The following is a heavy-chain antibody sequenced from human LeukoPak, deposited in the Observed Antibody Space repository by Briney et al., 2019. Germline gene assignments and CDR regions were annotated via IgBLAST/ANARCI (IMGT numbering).Heavy chain of an antibody. V-gene: IGHV4-4*07. J-gene: IGHJ4*02. CDR3: ARVSYYYGSGSYLVDY. CDR1: GGSISSYY. D-gene: IGHD3-10*01. CDR2: IYTSGST. Sequence: SETLSLTCTVSGGSISSYYWSWIRQPAGKGLEWIGRIYTSGSTNYNPSLKSRVTMSVDTSKNQFSLKLSSVTAADTAVYYCARVSYYYGSGSYLVDYWGQGTLVNVSS.